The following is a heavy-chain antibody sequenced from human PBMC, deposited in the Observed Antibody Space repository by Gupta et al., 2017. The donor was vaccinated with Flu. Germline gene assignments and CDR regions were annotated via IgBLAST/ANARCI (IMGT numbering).Heavy chain of an antibody. Sequence: QVQLVQSGAEVKKPGASVKVSCKASGYTFTGYYMHWVRQAPGQGLEWMGWINPNSGGTNYAQKFQGRVTMTRDTSISTAYMELSRLRSDDTAVYYCARMMEGYCSSTSCYTFDYWGQGTLVTVSS. CDR1: GYTFTGYY. D-gene: IGHD2-2*02. V-gene: IGHV1-2*02. CDR3: ARMMEGYCSSTSCYTFDY. CDR2: INPNSGGT. J-gene: IGHJ4*02.